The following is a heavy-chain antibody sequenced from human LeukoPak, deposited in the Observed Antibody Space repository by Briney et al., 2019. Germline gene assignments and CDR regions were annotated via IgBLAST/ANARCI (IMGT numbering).Heavy chain of an antibody. D-gene: IGHD6-19*01. CDR2: IYPGDSDT. CDR3: ARRIAVAGTDYFDY. V-gene: IGHV5-51*01. J-gene: IGHJ4*02. Sequence: GESLKISCKGSGYSFTSCWIGWVRQMPGKGLEWMGIIYPGDSDTRYSPSFQGQVTISADKSISTAYVQWSSLKASDTAMYYCARRIAVAGTDYFDYWGQGTLVTVSS. CDR1: GYSFTSCW.